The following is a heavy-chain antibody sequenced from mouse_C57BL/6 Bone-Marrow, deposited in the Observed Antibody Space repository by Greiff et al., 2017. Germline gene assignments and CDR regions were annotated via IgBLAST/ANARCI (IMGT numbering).Heavy chain of an antibody. J-gene: IGHJ4*01. D-gene: IGHD1-1*01. V-gene: IGHV1-7*01. CDR3: AAIYYYGSSYLYYARDY. CDR2: INPSSGYT. Sequence: VQLQQSGAELAKPGASVKLSCKASGYTFTSYWMHWVKQRPGQGLEWIGYINPSSGYTKYNQKFKDKATLTADKSSSTAYMQLSSLTYEDSAVYYCAAIYYYGSSYLYYARDYWGQGTSVTVSS. CDR1: GYTFTSYW.